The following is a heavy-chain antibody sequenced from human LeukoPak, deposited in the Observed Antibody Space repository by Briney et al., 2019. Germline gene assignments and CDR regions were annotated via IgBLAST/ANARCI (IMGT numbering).Heavy chain of an antibody. CDR3: ARMDYDTYAFDI. J-gene: IGHJ3*02. Sequence: PPETLSLTCAVSGVSISSSNWWSWVHQPPGKGLEWIGEIYHSGSTNYNPSLKSRVTISVDKSKNQFSLKLSSVTAADTAVYYCARMDYDTYAFDIWGQGTMVTVSS. V-gene: IGHV4-4*03. CDR1: GVSISSSNW. D-gene: IGHD3-22*01. CDR2: IYHSGST.